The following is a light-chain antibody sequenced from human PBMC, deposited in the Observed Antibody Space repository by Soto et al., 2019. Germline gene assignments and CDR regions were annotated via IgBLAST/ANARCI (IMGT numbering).Light chain of an antibody. V-gene: IGKV3-20*01. CDR3: QQYDSSLYT. J-gene: IGKJ2*01. Sequence: EIVLTQSPGILSLSPGERATLSCRASQSVSSTYLAWYQQRPGQAPRLLLYGASSRATGIPDRFSGSGCGTDFTLTISRLEPEEFAVYFCQQYDSSLYTFGQWTKLEIK. CDR1: QSVSSTY. CDR2: GAS.